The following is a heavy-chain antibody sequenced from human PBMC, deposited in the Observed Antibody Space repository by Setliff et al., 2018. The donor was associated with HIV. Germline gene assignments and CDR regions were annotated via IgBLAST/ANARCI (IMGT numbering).Heavy chain of an antibody. CDR3: ARTRSGTYYGEMNWFDP. Sequence: SETLSLTCTVSGGSIRSYYWNWIRQPPGKGLEWIGYIYSSGSTNYNPSLKSRVTISVDTSKNRFSLTLRSVTAADTAVYYCARTRSGTYYGEMNWFDPWGQGILVTVSS. D-gene: IGHD3-10*01. CDR2: IYSSGST. CDR1: GGSIRSYY. J-gene: IGHJ5*02. V-gene: IGHV4-59*08.